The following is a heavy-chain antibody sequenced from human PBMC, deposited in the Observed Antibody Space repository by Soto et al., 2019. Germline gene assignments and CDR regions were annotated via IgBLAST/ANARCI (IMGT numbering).Heavy chain of an antibody. CDR3: ASWGITMIRGVIIEKGFDY. Sequence: GGSLRLSCAASGFTFSSYSMNWVRQAPGKGLEWVSYISSSSSTIYYADSVKGRFTISRDNAKNSLYLQMNSLRAEDTAVYYCASWGITMIRGVIIEKGFDYWGQGTLVTVSS. CDR2: ISSSSSTI. CDR1: GFTFSSYS. J-gene: IGHJ4*01. V-gene: IGHV3-48*01. D-gene: IGHD3-10*01.